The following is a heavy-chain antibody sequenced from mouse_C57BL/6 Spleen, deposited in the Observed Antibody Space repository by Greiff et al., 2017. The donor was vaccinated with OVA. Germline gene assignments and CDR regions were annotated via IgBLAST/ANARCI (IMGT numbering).Heavy chain of an antibody. V-gene: IGHV1-15*01. J-gene: IGHJ3*01. CDR1: GYTFTDYE. D-gene: IGHD4-1*01. CDR3: TRGGTGPSWFAY. CDR2: IDPETGGT. Sequence: VKLQQSGAELVRPGASVTLSCKASGYTFTDYEMHWVKQTPVHGLEWIGAIDPETGGTAYNQKFKGKAILTADKSSSTAYMELRSLTSEDSAVYYCTRGGTGPSWFAYWGQGTLVTVSA.